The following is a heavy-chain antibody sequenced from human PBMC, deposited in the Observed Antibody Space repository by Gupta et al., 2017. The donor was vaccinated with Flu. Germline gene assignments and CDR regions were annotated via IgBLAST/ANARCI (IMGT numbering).Heavy chain of an antibody. J-gene: IGHJ4*02. CDR3: TRFRCGAGSCYSDS. CDR2: ISGNSGGI. CDR1: GFSFVDNA. V-gene: IGHV3-9*01. D-gene: IGHD2-15*01. Sequence: QLVESGGGLVQPGGSLRPPCAASGFSFVDNARNWVRKAAGKGLEWVSGISGNSGGIGYADSVKGRFTISRDNAKDSLYLQMNNLRAEDTALDDCTRFRCGAGSCYSDSWGQGTLVTVSS.